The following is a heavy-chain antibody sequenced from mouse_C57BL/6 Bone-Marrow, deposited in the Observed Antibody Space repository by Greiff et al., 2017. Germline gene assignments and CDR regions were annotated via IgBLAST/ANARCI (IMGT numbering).Heavy chain of an antibody. CDR1: GYTFTDYE. D-gene: IGHD1-1*01. J-gene: IGHJ3*01. CDR2: IAPETGGT. Sequence: VTLKVSGAELVRPGASVTLSCKASGYTFTDYEMHWVKQTPVHGLEWIGAIAPETGGTACKRKFKGKALLTADKSSTTAYMELRSLTSEDSAVYYCTRKCYYYGSSFAYWGQGTLVTVSA. V-gene: IGHV1-15*01. CDR3: TRKCYYYGSSFAY.